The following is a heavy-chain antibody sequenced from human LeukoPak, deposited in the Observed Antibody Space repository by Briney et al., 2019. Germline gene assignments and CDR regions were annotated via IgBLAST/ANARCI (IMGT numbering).Heavy chain of an antibody. D-gene: IGHD6-13*01. CDR2: MYSRGDT. Sequence: GGSLRLSCAASGFTVSDNYMSWVRQPPGKGLEWVSVMYSRGDTYYANSVKGRFTFSRDISKNTLYLQMNGLRTEDTAMYYCARDAPQVPAAGVLASWGQGTLVIVSS. J-gene: IGHJ5*02. CDR3: ARDAPQVPAAGVLAS. CDR1: GFTVSDNY. V-gene: IGHV3-53*01.